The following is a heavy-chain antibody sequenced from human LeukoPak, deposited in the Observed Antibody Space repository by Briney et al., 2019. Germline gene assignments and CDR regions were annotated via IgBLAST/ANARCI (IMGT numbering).Heavy chain of an antibody. V-gene: IGHV3-23*01. D-gene: IGHD1-26*01. Sequence: GGSLRLSCAASGFSFSSYAMSWVRQAPGKGLEWVSAISGSGGTTYYADSVKGRFTISRDNSKNTLYLQMNSLRVEDTAVYYCAKVGATLYYFAYWGQGSLVTVSS. CDR2: ISGSGGTT. CDR1: GFSFSSYA. J-gene: IGHJ4*02. CDR3: AKVGATLYYFAY.